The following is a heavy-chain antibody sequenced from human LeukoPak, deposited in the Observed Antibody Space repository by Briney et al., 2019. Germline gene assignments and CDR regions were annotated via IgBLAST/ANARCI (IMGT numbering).Heavy chain of an antibody. CDR3: GRSVDPAMVTDY. Sequence: PSQTLSLTCTVSGGSISSGDYYWSWIRQHPGKGLEWIGYIYHSGSTYYNPSLKSRVTISVDTSKNQFSLKLSSVTAADTAVYYCGRSVDPAMVTDYWGQGTLVTVSS. D-gene: IGHD5-18*01. CDR1: GGSISSGDYY. J-gene: IGHJ4*02. CDR2: IYHSGST. V-gene: IGHV4-30-4*01.